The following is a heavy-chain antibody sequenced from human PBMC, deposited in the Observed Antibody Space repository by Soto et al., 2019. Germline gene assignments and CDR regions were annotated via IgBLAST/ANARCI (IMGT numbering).Heavy chain of an antibody. V-gene: IGHV3-66*01. J-gene: IGHJ4*02. CDR1: GFTVSSNY. CDR2: IYSGGST. CDR3: ARAQWLLPRKWGFDY. Sequence: PGGSLRLSCAASGFTVSSNYMSWVRQAPGKGLEWVSVIYSGGSTYYADSVKGRFTISRDNSKNTLYLQMNSLRAEDTAVYYCARAQWLLPRKWGFDYWGQGTLVTVSS. D-gene: IGHD3-22*01.